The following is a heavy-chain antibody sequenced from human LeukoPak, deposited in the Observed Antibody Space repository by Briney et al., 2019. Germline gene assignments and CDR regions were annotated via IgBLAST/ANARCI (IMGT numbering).Heavy chain of an antibody. CDR2: IYYSGST. CDR3: ARAPGSGYYIAVPLYYYCMDV. D-gene: IGHD3-22*01. CDR1: GGSISSGGYY. J-gene: IGHJ6*03. V-gene: IGHV4-31*03. Sequence: SETLSLTCTVSGGSISSGGYYWSWIRQHPGKGLEWIGYIYYSGSTYYNPSLKSRVTISVDTSKNQFSLKLSSVTAADTAVYYCARAPGSGYYIAVPLYYYCMDVWGKGTTVTVSS.